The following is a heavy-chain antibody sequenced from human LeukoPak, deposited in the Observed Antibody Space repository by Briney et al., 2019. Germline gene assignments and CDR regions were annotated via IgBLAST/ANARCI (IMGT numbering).Heavy chain of an antibody. CDR2: INHSGST. CDR3: ARSPGSGSYYWAIDY. CDR1: GGSFSGYY. J-gene: IGHJ4*02. Sequence: SETLSLTCAVYGGSFSGYYWSWIRQPPGKGLEWIGEINHSGSTNYNPSLKSRVTISVDTSKNQFSLKLSSVTAVDTAVYYCARSPGSGSYYWAIDYWGQGTLVTVSS. D-gene: IGHD1-26*01. V-gene: IGHV4-34*01.